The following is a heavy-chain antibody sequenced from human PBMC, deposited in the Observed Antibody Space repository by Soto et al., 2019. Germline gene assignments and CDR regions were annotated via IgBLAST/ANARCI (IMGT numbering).Heavy chain of an antibody. V-gene: IGHV3-23*01. CDR3: AKRAREYGDYVWYFDL. J-gene: IGHJ2*01. CDR1: GFTFSSYA. D-gene: IGHD4-17*01. CDR2: ISGSGGST. Sequence: GGSLRLSCAASGFTFSSYAMSWVRQAPGKGLEWVSAISGSGGSTYYADSVKGRFTISRDNSKNTLYLQMNSLRAEDTAVYYYAKRAREYGDYVWYFDLWGRGTLVTVSS.